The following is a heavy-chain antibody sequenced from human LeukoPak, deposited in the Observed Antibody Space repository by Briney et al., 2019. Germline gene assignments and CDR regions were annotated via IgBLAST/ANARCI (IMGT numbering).Heavy chain of an antibody. CDR3: ARGRGSGYKPFDY. Sequence: PSETLSLTCTVSGGSFSGYYWSWIRQPPGKGLEWIGEINHSGSTNYNPSLKSRVTISVDTSKNQFSLKLSSVTAADTAVYYCARGRGSGYKPFDYWGQGTLVTVSS. CDR2: INHSGST. J-gene: IGHJ4*02. D-gene: IGHD3-22*01. CDR1: GGSFSGYY. V-gene: IGHV4-34*01.